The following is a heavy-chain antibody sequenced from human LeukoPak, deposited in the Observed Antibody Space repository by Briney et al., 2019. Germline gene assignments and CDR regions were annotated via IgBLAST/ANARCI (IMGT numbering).Heavy chain of an antibody. J-gene: IGHJ6*03. CDR3: ARASLMDV. CDR1: GFTFSSYD. CDR2: IDTAGDT. Sequence: HPGGSLRLSCAASGFTFSSYDMHWVRHVTGKGLEWVSAIDTAGDTYYPGSVKGRFTMSRENAKNSLYLQMNSLRAGDTAVYYCARASLMDVWGKGTTVTISS. V-gene: IGHV3-13*01.